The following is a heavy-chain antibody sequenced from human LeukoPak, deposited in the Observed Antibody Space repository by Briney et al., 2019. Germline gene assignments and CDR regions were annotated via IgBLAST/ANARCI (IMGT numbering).Heavy chain of an antibody. J-gene: IGHJ4*02. CDR2: IYYSGGT. CDR1: GGSISSGGYY. CDR3: ARGDYIYFDD. Sequence: SETLSLTCTVSGGSISSGGYYWSWIRQLPGKGLEWIGYIYYSGGTYYNPSLKSRVIISVDTSKKQFSLMLSSVTAADTAVYYCARGDYIYFDDWGQGTLVTVSS. D-gene: IGHD4-11*01. V-gene: IGHV4-31*03.